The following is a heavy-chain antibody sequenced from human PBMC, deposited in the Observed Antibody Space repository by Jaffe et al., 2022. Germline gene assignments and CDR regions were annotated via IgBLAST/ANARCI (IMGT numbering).Heavy chain of an antibody. CDR1: GYTFTSYA. D-gene: IGHD3-3*01. Sequence: QVQLVQSGAEVKKPGASVKVSCKASGYTFTSYAMHWVRQAPGQRLEWMGWINAGNGNTKYSQKFQGRVTITRDTSASTAYMELSSLRSEDTAVYYCARERADYDFWSGSPPDYWGQGTLVTVSS. V-gene: IGHV1-3*01. CDR3: ARERADYDFWSGSPPDY. J-gene: IGHJ4*02. CDR2: INAGNGNT.